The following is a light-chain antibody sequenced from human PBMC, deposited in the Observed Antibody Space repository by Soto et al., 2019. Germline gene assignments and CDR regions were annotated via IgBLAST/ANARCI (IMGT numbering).Light chain of an antibody. CDR3: QRYDNWPRYT. J-gene: IGKJ2*01. Sequence: EIVMTQSPATLSVSPGERATLSCRASQSVGGNLAWCQQRPGRAPRLLIYDASTRATDVPAGFSGGGSGTKFTLTISSLRSEDFALFYCQRYDNWPRYTFGRGTKLGIK. CDR2: DAS. CDR1: QSVGGN. V-gene: IGKV3-15*01.